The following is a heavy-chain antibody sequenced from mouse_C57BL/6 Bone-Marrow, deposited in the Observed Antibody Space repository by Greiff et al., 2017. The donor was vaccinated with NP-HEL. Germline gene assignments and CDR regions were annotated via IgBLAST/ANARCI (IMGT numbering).Heavy chain of an antibody. Sequence: VQLKESGAELVRPGASVKLSCTASGFNIKDDYMHWVKQRPEQGLEWIGWIDPENGDTEYASKFQGKATITADTSSSTAYLQLTSLTSEDTAVYYCTLYYGSILFAYGGQVTLVTVSA. D-gene: IGHD1-1*01. V-gene: IGHV14-4*01. CDR3: TLYYGSILFAY. CDR1: GFNIKDDY. J-gene: IGHJ3*01. CDR2: IDPENGDT.